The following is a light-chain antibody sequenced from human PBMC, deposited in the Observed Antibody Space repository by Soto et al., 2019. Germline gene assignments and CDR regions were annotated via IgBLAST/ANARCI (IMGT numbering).Light chain of an antibody. CDR2: GAS. CDR3: QQYGGSPWT. J-gene: IGKJ1*01. V-gene: IGKV3-15*01. CDR1: QSMGSN. Sequence: EIVMTQSPATMSVSPGERATLSCRASQSMGSNVAWYQQKPGQAPRLLIYGASTRAAGIPARFSGSGSGTDFTLTISRLEPEDFAVFYCQQYGGSPWTFGQGTRWIS.